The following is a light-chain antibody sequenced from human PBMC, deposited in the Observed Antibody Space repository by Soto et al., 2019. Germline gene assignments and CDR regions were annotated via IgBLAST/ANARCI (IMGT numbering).Light chain of an antibody. Sequence: QSVLTQPRSVSGSPGQSVTISCTGTSSDVGGYNYVSWYQQHPGKAPKLMIYDVSKRPSGVPDRFSGSKSGNTASLTISGLQAEDEDCCSYAGSYTSVFGGGTKLTVL. J-gene: IGLJ3*02. CDR3: CSYAGSYTSV. CDR2: DVS. V-gene: IGLV2-11*01. CDR1: SSDVGGYNY.